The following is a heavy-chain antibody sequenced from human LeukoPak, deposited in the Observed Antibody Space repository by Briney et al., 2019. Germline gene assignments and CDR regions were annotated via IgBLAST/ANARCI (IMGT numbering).Heavy chain of an antibody. Sequence: SETQSLTCTVSGGSISSTTSYWGWIRQPPGKGLEWIGSVYYTGSTYYNPSLQSRITVSVDTSKNQFSLKLSSVTAADTAVYYCVRHHKYCSSTSCYKVGDPTDAFAIWGLGTMVTVSS. CDR3: VRHHKYCSSTSCYKVGDPTDAFAI. V-gene: IGHV4-39*01. D-gene: IGHD2-2*01. CDR1: GGSISSTTSY. J-gene: IGHJ3*02. CDR2: VYYTGST.